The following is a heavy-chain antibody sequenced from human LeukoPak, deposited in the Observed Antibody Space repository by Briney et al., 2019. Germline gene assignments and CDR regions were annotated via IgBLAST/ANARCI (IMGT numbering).Heavy chain of an antibody. Sequence: SEKVSCKASGGTFSSYAISWVRQAPGQGLEWMGGIIPIFGTANYAQKFQGRVTITADESTSTAYMELSSLRSEDTAVYYCARDCSSTSCSDYWGQGTLVTVSS. V-gene: IGHV1-69*13. CDR2: IIPIFGTA. D-gene: IGHD2-2*01. CDR3: ARDCSSTSCSDY. J-gene: IGHJ4*02. CDR1: GGTFSSYA.